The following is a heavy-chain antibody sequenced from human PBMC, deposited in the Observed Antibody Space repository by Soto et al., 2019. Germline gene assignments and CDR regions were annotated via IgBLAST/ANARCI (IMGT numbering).Heavy chain of an antibody. Sequence: PSETLSLTCTVSGGSISSGGYYWSWIRQHPGKGLEWIGYIYYSGSTYYNPSLKSRVTISVDTSKNQFSLKLSSVTAEDTAVYYCTGHSGYDFYYGMDVWGQGTTVTVSS. CDR3: TGHSGYDFYYGMDV. CDR2: IYYSGST. J-gene: IGHJ6*02. V-gene: IGHV4-31*03. CDR1: GGSISSGGYY. D-gene: IGHD5-12*01.